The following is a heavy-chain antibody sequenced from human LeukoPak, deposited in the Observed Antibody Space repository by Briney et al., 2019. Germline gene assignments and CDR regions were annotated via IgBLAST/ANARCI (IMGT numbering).Heavy chain of an antibody. CDR1: GGSVSRSPYY. J-gene: IGHJ3*02. CDR2: IYYSGST. Sequence: SETLSLTCTVSGGSVSRSPYYWGWIRQPPGEGLEWIGSIYYSGSTYYNPSLKSRVTISVDTSKNQFSLKLSSVTAADMAVDYCADADDSPLYAFDIWGQGTMVTVSS. V-gene: IGHV4-39*07. CDR3: ADADDSPLYAFDI. D-gene: IGHD3-22*01.